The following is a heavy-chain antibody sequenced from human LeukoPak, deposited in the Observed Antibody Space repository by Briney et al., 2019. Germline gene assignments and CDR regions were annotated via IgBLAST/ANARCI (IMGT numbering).Heavy chain of an antibody. V-gene: IGHV3-7*01. CDR3: ARERIAAAGISLDY. CDR2: IKQDGSEK. Sequence: GGSLRLSCAASEFTLSSYCMSWLRQAPGKGLEWVANIKQDGSEKYYVDSVKGRFTISRDNAKNSLYLQMNSLRAEDTAVYYCARERIAAAGISLDYWGQGTLVTVSS. J-gene: IGHJ4*02. D-gene: IGHD6-13*01. CDR1: EFTLSSYC.